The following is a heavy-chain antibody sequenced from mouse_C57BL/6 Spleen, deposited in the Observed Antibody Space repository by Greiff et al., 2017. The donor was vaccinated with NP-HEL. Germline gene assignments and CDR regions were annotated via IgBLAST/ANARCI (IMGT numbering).Heavy chain of an antibody. V-gene: IGHV14-4*01. D-gene: IGHD1-1*01. CDR1: GFNIKDDY. Sequence: EVKLQESGAELVRPGASVKLSCTASGFNIKDDYMHWVKQRPEQGLEWIGWIDPENGDTEYASKFQGKATITADTSSNTAYLQLSSLTSEDTAVYYYTTAYYYGTPYYFDYWGQGTTLTVSS. CDR3: TTAYYYGTPYYFDY. CDR2: IDPENGDT. J-gene: IGHJ2*01.